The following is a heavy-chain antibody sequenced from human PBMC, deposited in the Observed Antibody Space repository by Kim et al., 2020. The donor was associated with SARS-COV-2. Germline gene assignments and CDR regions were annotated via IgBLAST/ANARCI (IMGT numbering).Heavy chain of an antibody. CDR3: VRDIGGMCRPDN. Sequence: GGSLRLSCVGSGFTSKIYWMNWVRQAPGKGLEWVASIKEDGSEKYYVDNVKGRFIISRDNGKNSVFLQMNSLRADDTALYFCVRDIGGMCRPDNWGQGTLISVSS. CDR1: GFTSKIYW. V-gene: IGHV3-7*03. D-gene: IGHD3-3*01. J-gene: IGHJ4*02. CDR2: IKEDGSEK.